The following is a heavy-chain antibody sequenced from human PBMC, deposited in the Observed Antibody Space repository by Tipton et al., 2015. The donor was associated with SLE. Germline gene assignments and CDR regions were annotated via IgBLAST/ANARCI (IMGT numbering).Heavy chain of an antibody. CDR3: ARWRLAGYSSGGDAFDI. CDR2: IKQEGSEK. Sequence: GSLRLSCAASGFTFSSYWMSWVRQAPGKGLEWVANIKQEGSEKYYVDSVKGRFTISRDNAKNSLYLQMNSLRAEDTAVYYCARWRLAGYSSGGDAFDIWGQGTMVTVSS. D-gene: IGHD6-19*01. J-gene: IGHJ3*02. CDR1: GFTFSSYW. V-gene: IGHV3-7*01.